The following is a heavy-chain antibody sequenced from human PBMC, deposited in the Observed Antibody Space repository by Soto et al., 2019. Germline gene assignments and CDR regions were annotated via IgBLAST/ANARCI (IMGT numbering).Heavy chain of an antibody. J-gene: IGHJ6*02. CDR3: VRGVLAPRYYGMGV. Sequence: EVQLVESGGGLVKPGGSLRLSCTASGFTFNSYTMNWARQAPGKGLEWVSSISTSSRYIYYADSVKGRFTISRDNAKNYLYREMNSLRVEDTAVYYCVRGVLAPRYYGMGVWGQGTTVTVYS. CDR2: ISTSSRYI. D-gene: IGHD2-8*02. V-gene: IGHV3-21*01. CDR1: GFTFNSYT.